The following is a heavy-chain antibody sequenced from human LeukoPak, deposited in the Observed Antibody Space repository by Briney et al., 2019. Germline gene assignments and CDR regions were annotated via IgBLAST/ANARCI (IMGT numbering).Heavy chain of an antibody. V-gene: IGHV2-5*01. Sequence: SGPTLVNPTQTLTLTCTFSGFSLSTSGVGVSWIRQPPGKALEWLALIYWNDDKRYSPSLKSRLTITKDTSKNQVVLTMTNMDPVDTATYYCAHAIAVAGTGWFDPWGQGTLVTVSS. CDR1: GFSLSTSGVG. CDR3: AHAIAVAGTGWFDP. D-gene: IGHD6-19*01. J-gene: IGHJ5*02. CDR2: IYWNDDK.